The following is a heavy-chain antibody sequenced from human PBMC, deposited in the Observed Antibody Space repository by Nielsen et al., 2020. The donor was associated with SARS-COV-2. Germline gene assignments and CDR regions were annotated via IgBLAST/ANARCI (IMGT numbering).Heavy chain of an antibody. D-gene: IGHD3-22*01. J-gene: IGHJ6*02. V-gene: IGHV3-48*01. Sequence: VRQAPGKGLEWVSYISSSSSTIYYADSVKGRFTISRDNAKNSLYLQMNSLRAEDTAVYYCARDQIPYYYDSSGSYYYYYYGMDVWGQGTTVTVS. CDR2: ISSSSSTI. CDR3: ARDQIPYYYDSSGSYYYYYYGMDV.